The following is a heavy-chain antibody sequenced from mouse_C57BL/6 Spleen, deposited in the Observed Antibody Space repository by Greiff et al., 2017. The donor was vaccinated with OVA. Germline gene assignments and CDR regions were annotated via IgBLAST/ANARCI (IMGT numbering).Heavy chain of an antibody. CDR1: GFTFSDYG. V-gene: IGHV5-17*01. D-gene: IGHD1-2*01. CDR2: ISSGSSTI. J-gene: IGHJ1*03. CDR3: ARRSLLRDWYFDV. Sequence: EVKLQESGGGLVKPGGSLKLSCAASGFTFSDYGMHWVRQAPEKGLEWVAYISSGSSTIYYADTVKGRFTFSRDNAKNTLSLQMTSLRSEDTAMYYCARRSLLRDWYFDVWGTGTTVTVSS.